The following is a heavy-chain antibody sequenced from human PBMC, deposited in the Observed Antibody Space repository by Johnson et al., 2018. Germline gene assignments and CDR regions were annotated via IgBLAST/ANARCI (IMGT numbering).Heavy chain of an antibody. D-gene: IGHD3-3*01. CDR1: AFTFSSYW. J-gene: IGHJ6*02. Sequence: VQLQESGGDLVQPGGSLGLSCAASAFTFSSYWMHWVRQAPGEGLVWVSRINKDGSRTDYADSVKGRFTISRDNAKNTLYLQMSGLRAEDTAVYYCAREYYGNGMDGWGQGTTVTVSS. CDR2: INKDGSRT. V-gene: IGHV3-74*01. CDR3: AREYYGNGMDG.